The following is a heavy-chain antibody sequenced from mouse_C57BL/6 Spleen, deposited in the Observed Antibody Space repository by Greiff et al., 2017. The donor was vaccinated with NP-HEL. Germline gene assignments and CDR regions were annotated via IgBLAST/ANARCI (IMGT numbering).Heavy chain of an antibody. J-gene: IGHJ4*01. V-gene: IGHV1-82*01. CDR3: AREIYYDYPYYAMDY. CDR1: GYAFSSSW. D-gene: IGHD2-4*01. Sequence: VQLHQSGPELVKPGASVKISCKASGYAFSSSWMNWVKQRPGKGLEWIGRIYPGDGDTNYNGKFKGKATLTADKSSSTAYMQLSSLTSEDSAVYFCAREIYYDYPYYAMDYWGQGTSVTVSS. CDR2: IYPGDGDT.